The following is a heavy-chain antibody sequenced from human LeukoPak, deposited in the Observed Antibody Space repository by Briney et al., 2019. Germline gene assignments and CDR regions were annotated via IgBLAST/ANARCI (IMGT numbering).Heavy chain of an antibody. D-gene: IGHD3-3*01. Sequence: PGGALRLSCAASGFTFSSYGMSWVRQAPGKGLEWVSAISGSGGSTYCADSVKGRFTISRDNSKNTLYLQMNSLRAEDTAVYYCAKHGGYGFLEWLLLFFDYWGQGTLVTASS. V-gene: IGHV3-23*01. J-gene: IGHJ4*02. CDR1: GFTFSSYG. CDR3: AKHGGYGFLEWLLLFFDY. CDR2: ISGSGGST.